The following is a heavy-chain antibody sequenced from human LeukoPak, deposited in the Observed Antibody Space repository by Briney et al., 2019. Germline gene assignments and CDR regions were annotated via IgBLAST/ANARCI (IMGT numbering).Heavy chain of an antibody. D-gene: IGHD6-19*01. V-gene: IGHV4-59*01. CDR3: ARDGRGSSGWYKGWFDP. CDR2: IYYSGST. J-gene: IGHJ5*02. CDR1: GGSISSYY. Sequence: SETLSLTCTVSGGSISSYYWSWIRQPPGKRLEWIGYIYYSGSTNYNPSLKSRVTISVDTSKNQFSLKLSSVTAADTAVYYCARDGRGSSGWYKGWFDPWGQGTLVTVSS.